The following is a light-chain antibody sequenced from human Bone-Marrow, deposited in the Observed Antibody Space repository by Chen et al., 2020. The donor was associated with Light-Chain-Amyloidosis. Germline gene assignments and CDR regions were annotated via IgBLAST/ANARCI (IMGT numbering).Light chain of an antibody. V-gene: IGLV3-21*02. CDR1: NIGSTR. J-gene: IGLJ3*02. CDR2: DDS. Sequence: SYVLTQPSSVSVAPGQTATIACGGNNIGSTRVHWYQQTPGQAPLLVVYDDSDRPSGIPERLFGSNSGNTATLTISRVEAGDEADYYCQVWDRSSDRPVFGGGTKLTVL. CDR3: QVWDRSSDRPV.